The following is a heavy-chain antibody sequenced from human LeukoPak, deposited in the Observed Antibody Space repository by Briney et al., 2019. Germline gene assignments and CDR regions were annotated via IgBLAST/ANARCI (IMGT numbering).Heavy chain of an antibody. V-gene: IGHV4-59*01. CDR2: IYCSGST. Sequence: SETLSLTCTVSGGSISSYYWSWMRQPPGKGLEWIGYIYCSGSTNYNPSLKSRVTISVDTSKNQFSLKLSSVTAADTAVYYCARGQQKLLPFDYWGQGTLVTVSS. J-gene: IGHJ4*02. D-gene: IGHD6-13*01. CDR1: GGSISSYY. CDR3: ARGQQKLLPFDY.